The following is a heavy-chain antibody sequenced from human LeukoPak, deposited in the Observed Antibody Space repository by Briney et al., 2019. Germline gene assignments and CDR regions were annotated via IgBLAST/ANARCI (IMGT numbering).Heavy chain of an antibody. CDR2: INPNSGGT. CDR3: ARGDYGSH. CDR1: GYTFTSYD. D-gene: IGHD4-17*01. J-gene: IGHJ4*02. Sequence: ASVKVSCKASGYTFTSYDINWVRQATGQGLEWMGWINPNSGGTNYAQKFQGRVTMTRDTSISTAYMELSRLRSDDTAVYYCARGDYGSHWGQGTLATVSS. V-gene: IGHV1-2*02.